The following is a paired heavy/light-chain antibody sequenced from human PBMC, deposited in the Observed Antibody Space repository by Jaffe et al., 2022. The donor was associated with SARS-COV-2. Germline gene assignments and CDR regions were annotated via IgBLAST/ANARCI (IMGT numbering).Light chain of an antibody. Sequence: EIVLTQSPGTLSLSPGERATLSCRASQSVRSSYLAWYQRKPGQAPRILIYGASSRATGIPDRFSGSGSGTDFTLTISRLEPEDFAVYYCQQYGSSPLTFGGGTKVEIK. CDR2: GAS. CDR1: QSVRSSY. J-gene: IGKJ4*01. V-gene: IGKV3-20*01. CDR3: QQYGSSPLT.
Heavy chain of an antibody. V-gene: IGHV4-59*03. CDR1: GGAIRNSY. CDR3: ALGAGWLPDY. J-gene: IGHJ4*02. CDR2: IDYTGST. Sequence: QVQLQESGPGLVKPSETLSLTCTVSGGAIRNSYWTWIRQPPGKRLEWIGNIDYTGSTNYNPSLRSRVTISVDTSKNQFSLNLDSVTAADTAVYYCALGAGWLPDYWGQGTLVTVSS. D-gene: IGHD6-19*01.